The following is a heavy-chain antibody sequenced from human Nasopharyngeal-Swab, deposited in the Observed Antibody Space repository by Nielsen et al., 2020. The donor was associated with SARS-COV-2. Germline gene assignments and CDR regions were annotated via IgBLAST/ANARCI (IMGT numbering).Heavy chain of an antibody. Sequence: GESLKISCAASGFTFSSYEMNWVRQAPGKGPEWVSYISSSGSTIYYADSVKGRFTISRDNAKNSLYLQMNSLRAEDTAVYYCARADYYGSGSYPLTYYYYYMDVWGKGTTVTVSS. V-gene: IGHV3-48*03. J-gene: IGHJ6*03. CDR3: ARADYYGSGSYPLTYYYYYMDV. D-gene: IGHD3-10*01. CDR2: ISSSGSTI. CDR1: GFTFSSYE.